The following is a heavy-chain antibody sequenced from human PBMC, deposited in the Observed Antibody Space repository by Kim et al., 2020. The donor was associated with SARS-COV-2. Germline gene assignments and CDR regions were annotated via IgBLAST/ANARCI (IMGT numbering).Heavy chain of an antibody. CDR1: GFTFSSYG. D-gene: IGHD2-2*01. V-gene: IGHV3-33*01. CDR3: ARGNEKYCSSTSCYLYGMDV. J-gene: IGHJ6*02. Sequence: GGSLRLSCAASGFTFSSYGMHWVRQAPGKGLEWVAVIWYDGSNKYYADSVKGRFTISRDNSKNTLYLQMNSLRAEDTAVYYCARGNEKYCSSTSCYLYGMDVWGQGTTVTVSS. CDR2: IWYDGSNK.